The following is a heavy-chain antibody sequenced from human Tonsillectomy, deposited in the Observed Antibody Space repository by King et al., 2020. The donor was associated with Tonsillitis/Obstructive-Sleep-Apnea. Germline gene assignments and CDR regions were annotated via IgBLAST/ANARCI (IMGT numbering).Heavy chain of an antibody. CDR2: IYSGGTT. V-gene: IGHV3-53*04. Sequence: VQLVESGGGLVQPGGSLRLSCAASGFTVSSNYMSWVRQAPGKGPEWVSLIYSGGTTYYADSVKGRLTISSHNSENTLYLQMNNLRTEDTAVYYCARLHPLRWDFFDYWGQGTLVTVAS. CDR1: GFTVSSNY. D-gene: IGHD4-23*01. CDR3: ARLHPLRWDFFDY. J-gene: IGHJ4*02.